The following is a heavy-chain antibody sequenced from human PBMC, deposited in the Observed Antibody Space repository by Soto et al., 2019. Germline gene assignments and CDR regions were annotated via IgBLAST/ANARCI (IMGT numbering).Heavy chain of an antibody. V-gene: IGHV3-21*01. CDR3: ARDFRYCSGGSCYPDAFDI. Sequence: EVQLVESGGGLVKPGGSLRLSCAASGFTFSSYSMNWVRQAPGKGLEWVSSISSSSSYIYYADSVKGRFTISRDNAKNSLYLQMNSLRGEDTAVYYCARDFRYCSGGSCYPDAFDIWGQGTMVTVSS. CDR2: ISSSSSYI. D-gene: IGHD2-15*01. CDR1: GFTFSSYS. J-gene: IGHJ3*02.